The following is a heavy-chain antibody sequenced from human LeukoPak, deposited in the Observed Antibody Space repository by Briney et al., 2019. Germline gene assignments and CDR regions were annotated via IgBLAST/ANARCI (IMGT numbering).Heavy chain of an antibody. D-gene: IGHD5-12*01. V-gene: IGHV1-46*01. Sequence: GASVKVSCKASGYTFTSYYMHWVRQAPGQGLEWMGIINPIGGNTSYAHKFQGRVTMTREMSTSTVYMELRSLRCEDTAVYYCARNARGYSGYEFFDYWGQGTLVTVSS. CDR3: ARNARGYSGYEFFDY. CDR2: INPIGGNT. CDR1: GYTFTSYY. J-gene: IGHJ4*02.